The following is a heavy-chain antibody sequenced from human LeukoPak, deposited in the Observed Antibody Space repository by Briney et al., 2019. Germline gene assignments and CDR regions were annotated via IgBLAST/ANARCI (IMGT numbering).Heavy chain of an antibody. CDR2: ISGSGDST. J-gene: IGHJ4*02. Sequence: GGSLRLSCAASGFTFSNYVMNWVRQAPGKGLEWVSGISGSGDSTYYADSAKGRFTISRDNSKNTLFLQMNSLRAEDTAAYYCAKVRAPSGWFNSDYWGQGTLVTVSS. V-gene: IGHV3-23*01. CDR1: GFTFSNYV. CDR3: AKVRAPSGWFNSDY. D-gene: IGHD6-19*01.